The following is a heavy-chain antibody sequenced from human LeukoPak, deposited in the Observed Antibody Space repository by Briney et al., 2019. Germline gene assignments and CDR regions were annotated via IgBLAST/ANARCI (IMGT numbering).Heavy chain of an antibody. CDR3: ARATAMVRGYNWFDP. Sequence: SETLSLTCTVSGGSISSYYWSWIRQPPGKGLEWIGYIYYSGSTNYNPSLKSRVTISADTSKNQFSLKLSSVTAADTAVYYCARATAMVRGYNWFDPWGQGTLVTVSS. V-gene: IGHV4-59*01. J-gene: IGHJ5*02. D-gene: IGHD3-10*01. CDR1: GGSISSYY. CDR2: IYYSGST.